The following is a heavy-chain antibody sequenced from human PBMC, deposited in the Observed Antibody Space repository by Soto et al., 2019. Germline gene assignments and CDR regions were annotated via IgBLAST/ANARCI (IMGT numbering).Heavy chain of an antibody. Sequence: EVQLMESGGGLVQPGGSLRLSCAASGFTVSSNYMNWVRQAPGKGLEWVSVIFPGGSAYYADSVKGTFTISRDISKNTVSLPMNTLRAEDTAVYFCARRELTHAFGDLWGQGTLVTVSS. CDR2: IFPGGSA. CDR1: GFTVSSNY. CDR3: ARRELTHAFGDL. V-gene: IGHV3-66*01. J-gene: IGHJ4*02. D-gene: IGHD3-10*01.